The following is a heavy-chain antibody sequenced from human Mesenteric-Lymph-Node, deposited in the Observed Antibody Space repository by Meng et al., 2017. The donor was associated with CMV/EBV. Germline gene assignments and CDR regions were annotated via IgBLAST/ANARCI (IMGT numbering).Heavy chain of an antibody. CDR1: DSVSSNSAD. V-gene: IGHV6-1*01. CDR2: TYYRSKWYI. CDR3: LRDTAVVKGAFDY. D-gene: IGHD5-18*01. J-gene: IGHJ4*02. Sequence: DSVSSNSADWNWIRQSPSRGLEWLGRTYYRSKWYIDYAVSVKSRITINPDTSKNQFSLQLNSVTPEDTAVYYCLRDTAVVKGAFDYWGQGTLVTVSS.